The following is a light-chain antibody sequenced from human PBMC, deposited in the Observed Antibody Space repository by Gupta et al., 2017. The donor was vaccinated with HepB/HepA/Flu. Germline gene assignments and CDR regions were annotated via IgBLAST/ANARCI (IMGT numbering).Light chain of an antibody. CDR1: QSVSSN. Sequence: EIVMTQSPATLSVSPGERATISCRASQSVSSNLAWYQLKPGQAPRLLIYGASTRATGIPARFSGSGSGTEFTLTISSLQSEDFAVYYCQQYNNWPPMYTFGQGTKLESK. CDR3: QQYNNWPPMYT. V-gene: IGKV3-15*01. J-gene: IGKJ2*01. CDR2: GAS.